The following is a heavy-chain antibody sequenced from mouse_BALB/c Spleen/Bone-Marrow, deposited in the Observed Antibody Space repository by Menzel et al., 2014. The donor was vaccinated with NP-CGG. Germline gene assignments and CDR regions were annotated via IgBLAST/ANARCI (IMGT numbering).Heavy chain of an antibody. CDR1: GYSFTGYF. J-gene: IGHJ1*01. CDR2: INPYNGDT. D-gene: IGHD2-4*01. CDR3: GKVYDYDGWYFDV. Sequence: EVKLMESGPELVKPGASVKISCKASGYSFTGYFMNWVKQSHGKSLEWIGRINPYNGDTLYNQKFKGKATLTVDKSSSTAHMELLSLTSEDSAVYYCGKVYDYDGWYFDVWGAGTTVTVSS. V-gene: IGHV1-37*01.